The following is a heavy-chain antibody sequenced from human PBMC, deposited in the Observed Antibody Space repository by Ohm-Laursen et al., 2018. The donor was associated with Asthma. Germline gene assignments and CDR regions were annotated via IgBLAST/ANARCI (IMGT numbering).Heavy chain of an antibody. CDR3: ARDPLRSSGTYWGGNYFSYGMDV. CDR2: INSDVSDT. V-gene: IGHV3-74*01. Sequence: GSLRLSCAASGFTFSGYWMHWVRQAPGKGLVWVSRINSDVSDTTYADSVKGRFTISRDNAKNTLYLQMNNLRAEDTAVYFCARDPLRSSGTYWGGNYFSYGMDVWGQGTTVTVSS. CDR1: GFTFSGYW. J-gene: IGHJ6*02. D-gene: IGHD1-26*01.